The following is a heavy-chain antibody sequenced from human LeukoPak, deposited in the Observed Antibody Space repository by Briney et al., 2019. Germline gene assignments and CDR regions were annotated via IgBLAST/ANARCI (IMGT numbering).Heavy chain of an antibody. D-gene: IGHD3-22*01. CDR1: GFTFNSYA. Sequence: GGSLRLSCAASGFTFNSYAMSWVRQAPGKGLEWVSAIAASDGNTYYADSVKGRFSIFRDNSKNTVFLQMNSLRAEDTALYYCAKDMGDNSARGRFDHWGQGILVTVSS. J-gene: IGHJ4*02. CDR3: AKDMGDNSARGRFDH. V-gene: IGHV3-23*01. CDR2: IAASDGNT.